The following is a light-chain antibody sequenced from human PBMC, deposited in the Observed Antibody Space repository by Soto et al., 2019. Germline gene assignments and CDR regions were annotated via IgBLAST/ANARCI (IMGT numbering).Light chain of an antibody. J-gene: IGKJ4*01. V-gene: IGKV3-15*01. CDR3: QQRCHRLPT. Sequence: EIVMTQSPATLSVSPGERATLSCRASQSVSSNLAWYQQKPGQAPRHLISGASTRATGIPARFSGRGSRTDFTLTIRSLEPEVFAVYYCQQRCHRLPTFGRGTEVDIK. CDR1: QSVSSN. CDR2: GAS.